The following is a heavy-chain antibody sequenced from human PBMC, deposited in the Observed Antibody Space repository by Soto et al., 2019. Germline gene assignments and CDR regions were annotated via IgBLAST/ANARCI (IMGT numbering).Heavy chain of an antibody. V-gene: IGHV3-23*01. CDR3: AKDWPIQGFWSGYYDWLDP. J-gene: IGHJ5*02. CDR2: ISGSGGST. CDR1: GFTFSSYA. Sequence: GGSLRLSCAASGFTFSSYAMSWVRQAPGKGLEWVSAISGSGGSTYYADSVKGRFTISRDNSKNTLYLQMNSLRAEDTAVYYCAKDWPIQGFWSGYYDWLDPWGQGTLVTVSS. D-gene: IGHD3-3*01.